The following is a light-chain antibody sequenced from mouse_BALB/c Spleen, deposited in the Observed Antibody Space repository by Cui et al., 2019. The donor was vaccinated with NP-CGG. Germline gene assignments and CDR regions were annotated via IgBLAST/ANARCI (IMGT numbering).Light chain of an antibody. V-gene: IGLV1*01. J-gene: IGLJ1*01. CDR3: ALWYSNHWV. CDR2: GTN. CDR1: TGAVTTSNY. Sequence: QAVVTQESAPTTSPGETVTLTCRSSTGAVTTSNYANWVQEKPDHLFTGLIGGTNNRVPGVPARFSGSLIGDKAALTITGVQTEDEAIYFCALWYSNHWVFGGGTKLTVL.